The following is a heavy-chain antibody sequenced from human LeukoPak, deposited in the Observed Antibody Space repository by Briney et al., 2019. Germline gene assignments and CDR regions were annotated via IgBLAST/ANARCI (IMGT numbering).Heavy chain of an antibody. D-gene: IGHD2-21*01. Sequence: SETLSLTCAVSGYSISSGFYWDWIRRPPGKGLEWIGTIYHSGSTYYNPPLKSRVTISADMSKNQFSLKLRSVTAADTAMYYCARQGPYCGGDCSNYLDFWGQGTLVTVSS. J-gene: IGHJ4*02. CDR3: ARQGPYCGGDCSNYLDF. CDR2: IYHSGST. V-gene: IGHV4-38-2*01. CDR1: GYSISSGFY.